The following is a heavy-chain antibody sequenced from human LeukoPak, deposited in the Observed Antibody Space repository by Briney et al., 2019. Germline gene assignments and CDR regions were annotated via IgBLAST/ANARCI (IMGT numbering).Heavy chain of an antibody. CDR2: IIPILGIA. D-gene: IGHD6-19*01. CDR3: AREVSSGWYGDY. J-gene: IGHJ4*02. CDR1: GGTFSSYT. V-gene: IGHV1-69*04. Sequence: ASVTVSCKSSGGTFSSYTISWVRQAPGQGLEWMGRIIPILGIANYAQKFQGRVTITADKSTSTAYLELSSLRSEDTAVDYCAREVSSGWYGDYWGQGTLVTVSS.